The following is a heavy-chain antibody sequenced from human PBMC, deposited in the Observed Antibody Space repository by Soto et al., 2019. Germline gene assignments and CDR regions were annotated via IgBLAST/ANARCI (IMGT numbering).Heavy chain of an antibody. CDR2: IIPIFGTA. D-gene: IGHD3-3*01. Sequence: QVQLVQSGAEVKKPGSSVKVSCKASGGTFSSYAISWVRQAPGQGLEWMGGIIPIFGTANYAQKFQGRVTITADESTSYAYMERSSLGSEDTAVYYSASDLPSHYDFLNGYHKAYYYGMDVWGRGTTVAVCS. J-gene: IGHJ6*02. CDR1: GGTFSSYA. V-gene: IGHV1-69*12. CDR3: ASDLPSHYDFLNGYHKAYYYGMDV.